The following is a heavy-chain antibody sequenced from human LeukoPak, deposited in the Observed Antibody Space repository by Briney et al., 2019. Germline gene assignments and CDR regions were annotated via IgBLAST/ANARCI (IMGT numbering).Heavy chain of an antibody. J-gene: IGHJ4*02. Sequence: GASLQISCEGSGSIFTSYWIGWGRQLPGKGLEWMGIIYPGDSDTKYSPSFQGQVTISADKSISTAYLQWSSLKASDTAMYYCARSLMGTDYFDYWGQGTLVTVSS. CDR3: ARSLMGTDYFDY. CDR2: IYPGDSDT. CDR1: GSIFTSYW. D-gene: IGHD2-8*01. V-gene: IGHV5-51*01.